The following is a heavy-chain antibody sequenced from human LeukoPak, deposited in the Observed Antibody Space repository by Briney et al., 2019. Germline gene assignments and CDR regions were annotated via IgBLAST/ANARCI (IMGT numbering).Heavy chain of an antibody. CDR2: IWYDGSNK. J-gene: IGHJ4*02. Sequence: GRSLRLSCAASGFTFSSYGMHWVRKAPGQGLEWVAVIWYDGSNKYYADSVKGRFTISRDNSKNTLYLQMNSLRAEDTAVYYCAKGELGLWFDYWGQGTLVTVSS. CDR3: AKGELGLWFDY. CDR1: GFTFSSYG. V-gene: IGHV3-33*06. D-gene: IGHD5-18*01.